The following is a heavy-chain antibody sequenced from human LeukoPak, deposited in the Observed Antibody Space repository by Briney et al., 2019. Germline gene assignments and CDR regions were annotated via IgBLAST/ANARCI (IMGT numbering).Heavy chain of an antibody. CDR2: INPNSGGT. CDR1: GYTFTGYY. J-gene: IGHJ4*02. CDR3: ARVPHYYGSGRELDY. V-gene: IGHV1-2*02. D-gene: IGHD3-10*01. Sequence: ASVKVSCKASGYTFTGYYMHWVRQAPGQGLEWMGWINPNSGGTNYAQKFQGRVTMTRDTSISTAYMELSRLRSDDTAVYYCARVPHYYGSGRELDYWGQGTLVTVSS.